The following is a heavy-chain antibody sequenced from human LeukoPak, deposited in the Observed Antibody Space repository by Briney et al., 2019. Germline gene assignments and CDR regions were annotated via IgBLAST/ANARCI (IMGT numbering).Heavy chain of an antibody. CDR1: GFTFDDYA. CDR3: AKGVAAAGAFDY. D-gene: IGHD6-13*01. CDR2: ISWNSGSI. Sequence: AGGSLRLSCAASGFTFDDYAMHWVRQAPGKGLEWVSGISWNSGSIGYADSVKGRFTISRDNAKNSLYLQMNSLSAEDMALYYCAKGVAAAGAFDYWGQGTLVTVSS. V-gene: IGHV3-9*03. J-gene: IGHJ4*02.